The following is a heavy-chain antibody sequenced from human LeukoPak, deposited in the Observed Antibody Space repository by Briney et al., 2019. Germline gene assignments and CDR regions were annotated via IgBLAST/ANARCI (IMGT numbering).Heavy chain of an antibody. CDR3: ARHCQDGGKKGVQYYYYTYIDV. CDR2: IIPIFGTA. D-gene: IGHD2-15*01. Sequence: GASVKVSCKASGGTFSSYAISWVRQAPGQGLEWMGGIIPIFGTANYAQKFQGRVTITADESTSTAYMELSSLRAEDTAVYYCARHCQDGGKKGVQYYYYTYIDVWGKGTTVTVSS. V-gene: IGHV1-69*13. CDR1: GGTFSSYA. J-gene: IGHJ6*03.